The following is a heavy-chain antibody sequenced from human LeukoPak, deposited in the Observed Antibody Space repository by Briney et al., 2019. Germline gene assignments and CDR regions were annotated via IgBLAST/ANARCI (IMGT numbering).Heavy chain of an antibody. V-gene: IGHV4-4*02. J-gene: IGHJ3*02. D-gene: IGHD3-10*01. CDR1: GGSISSSNW. Sequence: SGTLSLTCAVSGGSISSSNWWSWVRQPPGKGVEWIGEIYHSGSTNYNPSLKSRVTISVDKSKNQFSLKLSSVTAADTAVYYCARDLWFGDPSDAFDIWGQGTMVTVSS. CDR3: ARDLWFGDPSDAFDI. CDR2: IYHSGST.